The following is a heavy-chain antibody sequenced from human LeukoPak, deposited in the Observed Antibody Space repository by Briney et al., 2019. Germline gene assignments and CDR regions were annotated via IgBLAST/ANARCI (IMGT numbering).Heavy chain of an antibody. CDR3: ARDPKLIAVAGQEDY. D-gene: IGHD6-19*01. Sequence: ASVKVSCKASGYTFTSYYMHWVRQAPGQGLEWMGIINPSGGSTSYAQKFQGRVTMTRDTSASTVYMELSSLRSEDTAVYYCARDPKLIAVAGQEDYWGQGTLVTVSS. CDR1: GYTFTSYY. J-gene: IGHJ4*02. CDR2: INPSGGST. V-gene: IGHV1-46*01.